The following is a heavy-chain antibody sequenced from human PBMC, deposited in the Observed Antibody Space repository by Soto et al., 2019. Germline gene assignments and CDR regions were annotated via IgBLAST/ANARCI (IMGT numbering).Heavy chain of an antibody. CDR3: AKTGFWSDYRVADC. D-gene: IGHD3-3*01. Sequence: QLQLQESGPGLVKPSETLSLTCTVSDGSISSRSSYWGWIRQPPGKGLEWIGSINYGGSTYYNPSLSSRIPISVDTSKNQFSLKLGSVTAADTAVYFCAKTGFWSDYRVADCWGQGTLVTVSS. J-gene: IGHJ4*02. CDR1: DGSISSRSSY. CDR2: INYGGST. V-gene: IGHV4-39*01.